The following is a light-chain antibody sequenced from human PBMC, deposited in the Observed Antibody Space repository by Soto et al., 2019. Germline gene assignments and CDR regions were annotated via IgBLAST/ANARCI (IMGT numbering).Light chain of an antibody. CDR2: AAF. CDR1: QGIRNS. V-gene: IGKV1-27*01. J-gene: IGKJ3*01. CDR3: QNYNSAPYT. Sequence: DIQMTQSPSSLSASVGDRVTITCRASQGIRNSLAWYQQKPGKVPKLLISAAFTLQSGVPSRFSGSGSGTDFTLTISSLQPEDVATYYSQNYNSAPYTFGPGTKVDIK.